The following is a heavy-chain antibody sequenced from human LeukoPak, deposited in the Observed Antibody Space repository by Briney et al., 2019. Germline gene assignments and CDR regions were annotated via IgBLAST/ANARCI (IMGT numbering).Heavy chain of an antibody. Sequence: PSETLSLTCTVSGGSISSSSYYWGWIRQPPGKGLEWIGSIYYSGSTYYNPSLKSRVTISVDTFKNQFSLKLSSVTAADTAVYYCARAYDILTGYYYDYWGQGTLVTVSS. V-gene: IGHV4-39*07. J-gene: IGHJ4*02. CDR1: GGSISSSSYY. CDR3: ARAYDILTGYYYDY. D-gene: IGHD3-9*01. CDR2: IYYSGST.